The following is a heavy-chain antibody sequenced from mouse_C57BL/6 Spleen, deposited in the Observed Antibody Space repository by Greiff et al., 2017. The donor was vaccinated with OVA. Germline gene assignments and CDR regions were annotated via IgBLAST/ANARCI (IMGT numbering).Heavy chain of an antibody. D-gene: IGHD2-12*01. CDR3: ARGDYYSLYYFDY. CDR2: IYPGSGST. CDR1: GYTFTSYW. V-gene: IGHV1-55*01. J-gene: IGHJ2*01. Sequence: QVQLQQPGAELVKPGASVKMSCKASGYTFTSYWITWVKQRPGQGLEWIGDIYPGSGSTNYNEKFKSKATLTVDTSSRTAYMQLSSLTSEDSAVYYCARGDYYSLYYFDYWGQGTTLTVSS.